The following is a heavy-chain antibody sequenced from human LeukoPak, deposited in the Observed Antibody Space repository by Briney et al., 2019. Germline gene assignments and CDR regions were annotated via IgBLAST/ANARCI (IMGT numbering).Heavy chain of an antibody. D-gene: IGHD3-22*01. CDR3: ARDSSGYLRYWYFDL. J-gene: IGHJ2*01. Sequence: SETLSLTCAVSGGSISSGGYSWSWIRQPPGKGLEWIVYIYYSGSTNYNPSLKSRGTISVDTSKNQFSLKLRSVTAADTAVYYCARDSSGYLRYWYFDLWGRGTLVTVSS. V-gene: IGHV4-61*08. CDR1: GGSISSGGYS. CDR2: IYYSGST.